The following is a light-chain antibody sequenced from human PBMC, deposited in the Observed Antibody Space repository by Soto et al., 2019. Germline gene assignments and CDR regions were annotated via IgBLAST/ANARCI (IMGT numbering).Light chain of an antibody. J-gene: IGLJ2*01. CDR3: SSYTSSSCVV. V-gene: IGLV2-14*01. Sequence: QSALTQPASVSGSPGQSITISYTGTSSDVGGYNYVSWYQQHPGKAPKLMIYDVSNRPSGVSNRFSGSKSGNTASLTISGLQAEDEADYYCSSYTSSSCVVFGGGTKLTVL. CDR2: DVS. CDR1: SSDVGGYNY.